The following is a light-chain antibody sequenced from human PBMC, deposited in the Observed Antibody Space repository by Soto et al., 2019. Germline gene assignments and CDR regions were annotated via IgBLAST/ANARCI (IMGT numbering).Light chain of an antibody. CDR1: QTISSW. V-gene: IGKV1-5*03. CDR3: QHYNSYSEA. Sequence: DIQMTQSPSTLSGSVGDRVTITCRASQTISSWLAWYQQKPGKAPKLLIYKASTLKSGVPSRFSGSGSGTEFTLTISSLQPDDFATYSCQHYNSYSEAVGQGTKVDSK. J-gene: IGKJ1*01. CDR2: KAS.